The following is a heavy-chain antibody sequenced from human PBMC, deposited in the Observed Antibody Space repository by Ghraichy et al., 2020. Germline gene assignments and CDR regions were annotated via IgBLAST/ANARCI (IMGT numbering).Heavy chain of an antibody. V-gene: IGHV3-30*14. CDR3: ARALGHDILTGWSLDN. J-gene: IGHJ4*02. Sequence: GGSLRLSCAASGFTFSDHAMHWLRQAPGKGLEWVALISDDGDSKIYADSVKGRFSVSRDNSKNTLYLQMKSLTSEDTAVFYCARALGHDILTGWSLDNWGEGTLVTVSS. D-gene: IGHD3-9*01. CDR1: GFTFSDHA. CDR2: ISDDGDSK.